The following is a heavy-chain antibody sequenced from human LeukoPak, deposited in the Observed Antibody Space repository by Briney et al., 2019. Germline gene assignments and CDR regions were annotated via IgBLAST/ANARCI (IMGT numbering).Heavy chain of an antibody. CDR3: ARNIYSTSSPFDY. Sequence: PSQTLSLTCTVSGGSISSGGYYWSWIRQPPGKGLEWIGYISHSGSTYYNPSLKSRVIISVDRSKNQFSLKLSSVTAADTAVYFCARNIYSTSSPFDYWGQGTLVTVSS. CDR2: ISHSGST. D-gene: IGHD6-6*01. J-gene: IGHJ4*02. CDR1: GGSISSGGYY. V-gene: IGHV4-30-2*01.